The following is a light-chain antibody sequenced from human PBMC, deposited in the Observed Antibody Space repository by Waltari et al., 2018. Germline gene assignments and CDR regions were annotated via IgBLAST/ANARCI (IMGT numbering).Light chain of an antibody. CDR1: SSNIGAGSD. J-gene: IGLJ2*01. Sequence: QSVLTQPPSVSGAPGQRVTISCTGSSSNIGAGSDVTWYQQLPGTAPKLLIYGNSNRPSGVPDRFSGSKSGTSASLAITGLQAEDEADYYCQSYDSSLSGSVVFGGGTKLTVL. CDR3: QSYDSSLSGSVV. V-gene: IGLV1-40*01. CDR2: GNS.